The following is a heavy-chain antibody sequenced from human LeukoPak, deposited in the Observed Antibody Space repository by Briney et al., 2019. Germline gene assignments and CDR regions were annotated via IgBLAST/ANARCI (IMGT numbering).Heavy chain of an antibody. CDR1: GFTFSSYA. Sequence: GGSLRLSCAASGFTFSSYAMHWVRQAPGKGLEWVAVISYDGSNKYYADSVKGRFTISRDNSKNTLYLQMNSLRAEDTAVYYCVRDHPTNFIDYWGQGTLVTVSS. J-gene: IGHJ4*02. CDR3: VRDHPTNFIDY. CDR2: ISYDGSNK. D-gene: IGHD1/OR15-1a*01. V-gene: IGHV3-30*04.